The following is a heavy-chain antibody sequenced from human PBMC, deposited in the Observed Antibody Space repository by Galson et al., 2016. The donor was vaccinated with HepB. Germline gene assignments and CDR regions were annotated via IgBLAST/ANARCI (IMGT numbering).Heavy chain of an antibody. J-gene: IGHJ4*02. V-gene: IGHV3-23*01. Sequence: SLRLSCAASGFTFDKYGMTWFRQAPGKGLEWVSTICGRCGDMDYADSVKGRFTISRDDSKNTLYLHMNSLRVEDTAIYYCAIDPSQWHDLLFGNWAQGALLTVSA. CDR1: GFTFDKYG. CDR3: AIDPSQWHDLLFGN. D-gene: IGHD6-19*01. CDR2: ICGRCGDM.